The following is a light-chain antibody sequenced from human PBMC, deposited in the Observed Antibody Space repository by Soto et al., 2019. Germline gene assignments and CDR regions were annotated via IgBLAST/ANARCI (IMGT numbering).Light chain of an antibody. J-gene: IGKJ2*01. CDR1: QSVSGSY. V-gene: IGKV3-20*01. CDR2: GAS. CDR3: HQYGSSPYT. Sequence: EIVLTQSPGSLSLSPGERATLSCRASQSVSGSYSAWYQQKPGQAPRLLIYGASSRATGIPDRFSGSGSGTDFTLTISRLEPEDFAVYYCHQYGSSPYTFGQGTKLEIK.